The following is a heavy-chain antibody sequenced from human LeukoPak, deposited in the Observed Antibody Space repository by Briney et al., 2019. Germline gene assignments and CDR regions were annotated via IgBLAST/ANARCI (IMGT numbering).Heavy chain of an antibody. V-gene: IGHV1-18*01. CDR3: ARVCYDSRGYYCFDY. D-gene: IGHD3-22*01. J-gene: IGHJ4*02. Sequence: ASVKVSCKASGYTFTSYGISWVRQAPGQGLEWMGWISAYNGNTNYAQKLQGRVTMTTDTSTSTAYMELRSLRSDDTAVYYCARVCYDSRGYYCFDYWGQGTLVTVSS. CDR1: GYTFTSYG. CDR2: ISAYNGNT.